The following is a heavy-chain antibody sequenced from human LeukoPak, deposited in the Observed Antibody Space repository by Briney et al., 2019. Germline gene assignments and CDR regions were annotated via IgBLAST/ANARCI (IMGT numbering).Heavy chain of an antibody. CDR3: ARRPTHYYVTLYYFDY. J-gene: IGHJ4*02. V-gene: IGHV4-34*01. CDR2: INHSGST. CDR1: GGSFSGYY. Sequence: PSETLSLTCAVYGGSFSGYYWSWIRQPPGKGLEWIGEINHSGSTNYNPSLKSRVTISVDTSKNQFSLKLSSVTAADTAVYYCARRPTHYYVTLYYFDYWGQGTLVTVSS. D-gene: IGHD3-10*02.